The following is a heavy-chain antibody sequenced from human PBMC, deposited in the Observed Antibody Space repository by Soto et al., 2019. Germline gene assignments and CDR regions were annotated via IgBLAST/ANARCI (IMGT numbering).Heavy chain of an antibody. Sequence: SETLSLTCTVYGGSISSYYWSWIRQPPGKGLEWIGYIYYSGSTNYNPSLKSRVTISVDTSKNQFSLKLSSVTAADTAVYYCARTLYSYGPRFDYWGQGTLVTVS. V-gene: IGHV4-59*01. CDR2: IYYSGST. D-gene: IGHD5-18*01. CDR1: GGSISSYY. J-gene: IGHJ4*02. CDR3: ARTLYSYGPRFDY.